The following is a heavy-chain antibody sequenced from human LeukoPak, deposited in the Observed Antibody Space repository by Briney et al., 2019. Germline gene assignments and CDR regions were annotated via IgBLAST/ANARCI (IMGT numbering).Heavy chain of an antibody. Sequence: GESPQIPCKGFGSSFTRYWIGWVRQMPGKGLEWMGIIYPGDSDTRYSPSFQGQVTISADKSISTASLQWSSLKASDTAMTVPVDTVTVPPATLSDYWGERTL. CDR3: VDTVTVPPATLSDY. J-gene: IGHJ4*01. D-gene: IGHD5-18*01. CDR1: GSSFTRYW. V-gene: IGHV5-51*01. CDR2: IYPGDSDT.